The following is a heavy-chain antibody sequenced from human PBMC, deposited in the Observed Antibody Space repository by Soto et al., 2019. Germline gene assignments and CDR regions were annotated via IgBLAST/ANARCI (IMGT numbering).Heavy chain of an antibody. V-gene: IGHV4-34*01. CDR1: GGSFSGYY. CDR2: INHSGST. D-gene: IGHD1-26*01. Sequence: SETLSLTCAVYGGSFSGYYWSWIRQPPGKGLEWIGEINHSGSTNYNPSLKSRVTISVDTSKNQFSLKLSSVTAADTAVYYCARHKRKNRVGAYYYYYGMDVWGQGTTVTV. J-gene: IGHJ6*02. CDR3: ARHKRKNRVGAYYYYYGMDV.